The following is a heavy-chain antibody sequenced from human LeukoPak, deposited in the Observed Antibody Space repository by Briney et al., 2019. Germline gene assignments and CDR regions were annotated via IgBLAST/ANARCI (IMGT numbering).Heavy chain of an antibody. V-gene: IGHV3-30*14. Sequence: RPGGSLRLSCAASEFTFSNYAMHWVRQAPGRGLEWVALISYDGSNKYYADSVKGRFTISRDNSKNTLYLQMNSLRAEDTAVYYCARERSGYETLGYYYYYMDVWGKGTTVTISS. D-gene: IGHD3-3*01. CDR3: ARERSGYETLGYYYYYMDV. J-gene: IGHJ6*03. CDR1: EFTFSNYA. CDR2: ISYDGSNK.